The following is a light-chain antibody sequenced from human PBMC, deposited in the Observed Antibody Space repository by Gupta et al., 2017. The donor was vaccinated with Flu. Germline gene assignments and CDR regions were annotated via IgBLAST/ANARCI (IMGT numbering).Light chain of an antibody. CDR2: GAS. J-gene: IGKJ5*01. CDR3: QQDSDWHAIT. Sequence: EIVMTQSPDTLSVSPGERATLSCRASQSISSNLAWYKHKPGLAPRLLISGASTRDTGIADRFSGSAYGTEXPISISXRESEDFAVYYCQQDSDWHAITFGXGTRLEIK. V-gene: IGKV3-15*01. CDR1: QSISSN.